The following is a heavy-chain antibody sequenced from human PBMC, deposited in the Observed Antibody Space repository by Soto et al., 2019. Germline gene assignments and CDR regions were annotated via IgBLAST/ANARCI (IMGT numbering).Heavy chain of an antibody. D-gene: IGHD6-6*01. CDR2: VKGDGSVI. V-gene: IGHV3-74*01. CDR1: GFTFNNYF. Sequence: GGSLRLSCAASGFTFNNYFIHWVRQAPGRGLVWVSRVKGDGSVINYADSVKGRFTISIDNAKNMVHLQMDSLRAEDTAVYYCAGDPARNWFDPWGQGTLVTVSS. J-gene: IGHJ5*02. CDR3: AGDPARNWFDP.